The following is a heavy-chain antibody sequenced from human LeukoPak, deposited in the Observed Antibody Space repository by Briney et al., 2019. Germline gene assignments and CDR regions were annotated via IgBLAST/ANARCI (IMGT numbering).Heavy chain of an antibody. CDR3: AKLAVADRFDY. CDR2: IKQDGREK. J-gene: IGHJ4*02. V-gene: IGHV3-7*01. D-gene: IGHD6-19*01. Sequence: GGSLRLSCAASGFTFSSYWMSWVRQAPGKGLEWVTNIKQDGREKYYVDSVKGRFTISRDNARNSLYLQMNSLRAEDTAVYYCAKLAVADRFDYWGQGTLVTVSS. CDR1: GFTFSSYW.